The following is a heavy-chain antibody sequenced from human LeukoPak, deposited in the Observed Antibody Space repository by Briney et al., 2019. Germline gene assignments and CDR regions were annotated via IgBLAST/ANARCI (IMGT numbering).Heavy chain of an antibody. CDR2: TYYRSKWYN. CDR3: TRERTCSGGSCYFSLDY. CDR1: GDSVSSNSAA. J-gene: IGHJ4*02. D-gene: IGHD2-15*01. Sequence: SQTLSLTCAISGDSVSSNSAAWNWIRQSPSRGLEWLGRTYYRSKWYNDYAVSVKSRITINPDTSKNQFSLQLNSVTPEDTAVYYCTRERTCSGGSCYFSLDYWGQGTLVTVSS. V-gene: IGHV6-1*01.